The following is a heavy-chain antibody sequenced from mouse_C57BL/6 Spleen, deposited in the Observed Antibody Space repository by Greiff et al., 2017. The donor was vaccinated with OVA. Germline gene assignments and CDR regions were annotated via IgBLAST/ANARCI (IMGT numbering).Heavy chain of an antibody. V-gene: IGHV1-15*01. Sequence: VQLQQSGAELVRPGASVTLSCKASGYTFTDYEMHWVKQRPGQGLEWIGMIHPNNGSTNYNEKFKGKATLTADKSSNTAYMQLSSLTSEDTAVYYCTTGYGSSYDAMDYWGQGTSVTVSS. D-gene: IGHD1-1*01. CDR2: IHPNNGST. J-gene: IGHJ4*01. CDR3: TTGYGSSYDAMDY. CDR1: GYTFTDYE.